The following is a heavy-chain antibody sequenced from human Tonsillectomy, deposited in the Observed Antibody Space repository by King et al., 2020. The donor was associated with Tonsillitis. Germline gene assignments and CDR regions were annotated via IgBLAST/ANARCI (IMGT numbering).Heavy chain of an antibody. CDR2: IYYSGST. V-gene: IGHV4-59*01. CDR1: GGSISSYY. J-gene: IGHJ4*02. CDR3: ARVDSDSSSWYYFDY. Sequence: VQLQESGPGLVKPSETLSLTCTVSGGSISSYYWSWIRQPPGKRLEWIGYIYYSGSTNYNPSLKSRVTISVDTSKNQFSLKLSPVTAADTAVYYCARVDSDSSSWYYFDYWGQGTLVTVSS. D-gene: IGHD6-13*01.